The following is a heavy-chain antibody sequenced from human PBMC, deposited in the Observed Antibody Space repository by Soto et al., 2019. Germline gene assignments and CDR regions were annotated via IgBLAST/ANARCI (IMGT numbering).Heavy chain of an antibody. D-gene: IGHD2-21*02. CDR1: GFSLSTNT. Sequence: QPGGSLRLSCAASGFSLSTNTMHWVRQVPGKGLEWVASISNDGRRKYYADFVKGRFTISRDTANNILYLEMNSLRAEDTSLYYCARVATAMTYDFWGQGTQVTVSS. J-gene: IGHJ4*02. V-gene: IGHV3-30*04. CDR2: ISNDGRRK. CDR3: ARVATAMTYDF.